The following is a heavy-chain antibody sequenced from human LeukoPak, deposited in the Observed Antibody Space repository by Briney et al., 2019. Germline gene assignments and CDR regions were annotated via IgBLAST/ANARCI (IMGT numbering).Heavy chain of an antibody. V-gene: IGHV3-48*01. CDR1: GFPFSSYS. CDR3: ARDLEGSGSFYRPSYDY. D-gene: IGHD3-10*01. J-gene: IGHJ4*02. CDR2: ISSSRTT. Sequence: PGGSLRLSCAASGFPFSSYSMNWVCQAPGEGLEWVSYISSSRTTSYADSVKGRFTISRDNAKNSLYLQMNSLRAEDTAVYYCARDLEGSGSFYRPSYDYWGQGTLVTVSS.